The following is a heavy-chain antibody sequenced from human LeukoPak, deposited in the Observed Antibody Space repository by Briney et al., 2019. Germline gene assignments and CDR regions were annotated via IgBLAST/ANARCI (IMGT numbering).Heavy chain of an antibody. CDR1: GFTFSSYS. J-gene: IGHJ4*02. V-gene: IGHV3-48*04. CDR2: ISSSSSTI. CDR3: ARDRSYGSFDF. Sequence: GSLRLSCAASGFTFSSYSMNWVRQAPGKGLEWVSYISSSSSTIYYADSVKGRFTISRDNAKNSLYLQMNSLRAEDTAVYYCARDRSYGSFDFWGPGTLVTVSS. D-gene: IGHD5-18*01.